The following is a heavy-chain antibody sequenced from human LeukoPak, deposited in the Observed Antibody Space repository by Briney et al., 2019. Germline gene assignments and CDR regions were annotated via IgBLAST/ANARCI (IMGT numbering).Heavy chain of an antibody. CDR1: GFTFDDYG. CDR3: ARAGIYCSGGSCYSWFDP. CDR2: INWNGGST. J-gene: IGHJ5*02. Sequence: GGSLRLSCAASGFTFDDYGMSWVRQAPGKGLEWFSGINWNGGSTGYADSVKGRFTISRDNAKNSLYLQMNILRAEDTALYYCARAGIYCSGGSCYSWFDPWGQGTLVTVSS. D-gene: IGHD2-15*01. V-gene: IGHV3-20*04.